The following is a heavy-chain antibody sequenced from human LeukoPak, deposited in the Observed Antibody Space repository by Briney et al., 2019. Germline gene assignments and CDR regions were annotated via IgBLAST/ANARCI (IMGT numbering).Heavy chain of an antibody. CDR2: ISYDGSNK. D-gene: IGHD3-3*01. J-gene: IGHJ6*03. V-gene: IGHV3-30-3*01. CDR1: GFTFSNYA. CDR3: ARVAGDFWAYMDV. Sequence: GGSLRLSCAASGFTFSNYAMSWVRQAPGKGLEWVAVISYDGSNKYYADSVKGRFTISRDNAKNSLYLQMNSLRAEDTAVYYCARVAGDFWAYMDVWGKGTTVTVSS.